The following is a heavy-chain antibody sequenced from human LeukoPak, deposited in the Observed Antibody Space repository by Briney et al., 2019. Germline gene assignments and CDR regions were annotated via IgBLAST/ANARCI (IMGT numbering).Heavy chain of an antibody. Sequence: PSETLSLTCTVSGGSISSGDYYWSWIRQPPGKGLEWIGYIYYSGSTYYNPSLKSRVTISVDTSKNQFSLKLSSVTAADTAVYYCASYGDYRYFDLWGRGTLVTVSS. D-gene: IGHD4-17*01. CDR3: ASYGDYRYFDL. CDR2: IYYSGST. CDR1: GGSISSGDYY. V-gene: IGHV4-30-4*01. J-gene: IGHJ2*01.